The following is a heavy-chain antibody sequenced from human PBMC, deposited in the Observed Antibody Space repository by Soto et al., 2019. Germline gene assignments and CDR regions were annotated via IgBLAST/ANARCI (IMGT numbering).Heavy chain of an antibody. J-gene: IGHJ4*02. V-gene: IGHV1-8*01. CDR2: MNPNSGNT. D-gene: IGHD6-6*01. CDR1: GYTFTSYD. Sequence: ASVKVSCKASGYTFTSYDINWVRQATGQGLEWMGWMNPNSGNTGYAQKFQGRVTMTRNTSISTAYMELSSLRSEDTAVYYCAREGIAARHSDYWGQGTLVTVSS. CDR3: AREGIAARHSDY.